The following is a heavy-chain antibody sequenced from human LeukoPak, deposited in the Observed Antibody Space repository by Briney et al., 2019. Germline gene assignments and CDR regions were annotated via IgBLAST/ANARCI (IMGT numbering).Heavy chain of an antibody. V-gene: IGHV4-39*01. Sequence: PSETLSLTCTVSGGSISSSRYYWTWIRQPPEMGLEWTANIYYSGTTYYNPSLKSRVTISIDTSKNQFSLRLSSVTAADTAVYYCVSSPVDSIVIVGRSPYFDYWGQGALVTVSS. CDR2: IYYSGTT. D-gene: IGHD3-22*01. J-gene: IGHJ4*02. CDR3: VSSPVDSIVIVGRSPYFDY. CDR1: GGSISSSRYY.